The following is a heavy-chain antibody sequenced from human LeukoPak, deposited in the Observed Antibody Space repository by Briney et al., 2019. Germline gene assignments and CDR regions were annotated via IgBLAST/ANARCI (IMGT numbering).Heavy chain of an antibody. D-gene: IGHD3-22*01. CDR2: ISGSGGST. Sequence: QPGGSLRLSCAASGFTFSSYAISWVRQAPGKGLEWVSAISGSGGSTYYADSVKGRFTISRDNSKNTLYLQMNSLRAEDTAVYYCASRVYDSSGYLYYSYMDVWGKGTTVTVSS. CDR1: GFTFSSYA. J-gene: IGHJ6*03. CDR3: ASRVYDSSGYLYYSYMDV. V-gene: IGHV3-23*01.